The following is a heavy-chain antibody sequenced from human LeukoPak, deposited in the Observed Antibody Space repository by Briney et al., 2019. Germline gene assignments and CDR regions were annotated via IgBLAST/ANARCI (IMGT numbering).Heavy chain of an antibody. V-gene: IGHV3-23*01. CDR2: IHSGGGT. CDR1: GFTLSSHA. J-gene: IGHJ4*02. CDR3: ARARQFGSGWTAYFDH. Sequence: GGSLRLSCAASGFTLSSHAMSWVRQAPGKGLEWVSAIHSGGGTYYADSVRGRFTISRRNSQSTLYLQVNSLKAEDTAVYYCARARQFGSGWTAYFDHWGQGTLVTVSS. D-gene: IGHD6-19*01.